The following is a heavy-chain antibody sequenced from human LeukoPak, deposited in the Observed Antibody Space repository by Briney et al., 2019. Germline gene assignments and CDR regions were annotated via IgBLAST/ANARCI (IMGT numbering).Heavy chain of an antibody. V-gene: IGHV3-66*04. D-gene: IGHD3-22*01. Sequence: HPGGSLRLSCAASGFTVSSNYLSWVRQAPGKGLEWVSLICSGGYTYYADYATGRFSISRDKSKNTVYLQMNSLRAEDTAVYYCVRQGYYYESSGPYFDYWGQGALVTVSS. CDR1: GFTVSSNY. CDR3: VRQGYYYESSGPYFDY. CDR2: ICSGGYT. J-gene: IGHJ4*02.